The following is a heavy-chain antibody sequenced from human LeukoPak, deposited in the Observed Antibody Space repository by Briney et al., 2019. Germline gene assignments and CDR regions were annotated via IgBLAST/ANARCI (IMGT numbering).Heavy chain of an antibody. Sequence: GGSLRLPCAGSGFTFSSYWMHWVRQAPGKGLVWVSRINSDGSDTIYADSVKGRFTISRDNAKNTLYLQMNSLRAEDTAVYYCALLAAADSESWGQGTQVTVSS. CDR2: INSDGSDT. CDR1: GFTFSSYW. CDR3: ALLAAADSES. V-gene: IGHV3-74*01. J-gene: IGHJ5*02. D-gene: IGHD6-13*01.